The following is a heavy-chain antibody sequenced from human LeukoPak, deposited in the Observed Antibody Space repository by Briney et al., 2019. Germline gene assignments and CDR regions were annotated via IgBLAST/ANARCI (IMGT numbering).Heavy chain of an antibody. J-gene: IGHJ4*02. V-gene: IGHV4-34*01. CDR2: INHSGST. CDR1: GGSLSGYY. D-gene: IGHD2-2*01. CDR3: ARGLYQLLWSYYFDY. Sequence: PSETLSLTCAVYGGSLSGYYWSWIRQPPGKGLDWIGEINHSGSTNYNPSLKSRVTISVDTSKNQFSLKLSSVTAADTAVYYCARGLYQLLWSYYFDYWGQGTLVTVSS.